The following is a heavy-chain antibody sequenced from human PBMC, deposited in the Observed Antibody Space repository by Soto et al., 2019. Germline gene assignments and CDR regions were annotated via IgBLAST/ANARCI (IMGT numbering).Heavy chain of an antibody. V-gene: IGHV4-34*01. Sequence: SETLSLTCAVYGVSFTGYYWTWIRQTPGKGLEWIGEINYRGSSYYNPSLESRISMAVDTSKNQFSLKLRSVTAADTAVYFCVRGQPHRITIFEVVIRSYDYGMDVWGQGTTVTVS. CDR1: GVSFTGYY. CDR3: VRGQPHRITIFEVVIRSYDYGMDV. J-gene: IGHJ6*02. CDR2: INYRGSS. D-gene: IGHD3-3*02.